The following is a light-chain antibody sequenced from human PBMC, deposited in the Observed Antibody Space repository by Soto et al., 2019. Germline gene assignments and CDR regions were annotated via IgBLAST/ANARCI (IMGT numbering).Light chain of an antibody. CDR2: EVT. CDR1: SSDVGKYDR. Sequence: QSVLTXPPSVSGSPGQSVTISCTGTSSDVGKYDRVSWYQQPPGTAPKLIIYEVTNRPSGVPARFSGSKSGNTASLTISGLQAEDEADYYCSSYTSTSRYVFGAGTKVTV. V-gene: IGLV2-18*02. CDR3: SSYTSTSRYV. J-gene: IGLJ1*01.